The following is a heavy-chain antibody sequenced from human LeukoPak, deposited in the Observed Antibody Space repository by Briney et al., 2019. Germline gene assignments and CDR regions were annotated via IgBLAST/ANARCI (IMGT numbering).Heavy chain of an antibody. CDR3: ARDLRYSGYDRIAVAGHFDY. D-gene: IGHD5-12*01. J-gene: IGHJ4*02. V-gene: IGHV1-18*01. Sequence: ASVKVSCKASGYTFTSYGISWVRQAPGQGLEWMGWISAYNGNTNYAQKLQGRVTMTTDTSTSTAYMELRSLRSDDTAVYYCARDLRYSGYDRIAVAGHFDYWGQGTLVTVSS. CDR2: ISAYNGNT. CDR1: GYTFTSYG.